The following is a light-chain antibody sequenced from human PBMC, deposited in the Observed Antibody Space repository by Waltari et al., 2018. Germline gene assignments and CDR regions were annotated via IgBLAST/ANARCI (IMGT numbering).Light chain of an antibody. V-gene: IGKV3-20*01. CDR2: GVS. Sequence: EIVLTQSPGTLSLSPGERATLSCRASQSVTSNYLAWYQQKPGQAPRLLIYGVSSRASGIPGRFSGRGSGTDFSLTISSLEPADFAVYYCQQYDGSPLTFGGGTKVEI. CDR1: QSVTSNY. CDR3: QQYDGSPLT. J-gene: IGKJ4*01.